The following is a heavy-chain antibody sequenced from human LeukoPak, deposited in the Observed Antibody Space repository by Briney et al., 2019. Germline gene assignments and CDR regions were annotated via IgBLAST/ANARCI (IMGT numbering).Heavy chain of an antibody. V-gene: IGHV1-2*06. CDR2: INPNSGGT. CDR1: LYTFIGYY. J-gene: IGHJ6*03. CDR3: GLGEYYYYMDV. Sequence: ASVKDSRKSPLYTFIGYYRHWVRQAPGQGLEWMGRINPNSGGTNYAQKFQGRVTMTSDTSISTAYMELSRLRSDDTAVYYWGLGEYYYYMDVWGKGTTVTISS. D-gene: IGHD5-12*01.